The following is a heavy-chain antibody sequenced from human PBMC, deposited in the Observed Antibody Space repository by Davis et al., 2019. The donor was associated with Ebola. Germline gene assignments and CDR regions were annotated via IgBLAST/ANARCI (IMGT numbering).Heavy chain of an antibody. CDR1: GGSVSSGSYY. J-gene: IGHJ6*02. V-gene: IGHV4-61*01. CDR3: ARESVDYGDYYYYGMDV. D-gene: IGHD4-17*01. Sequence: PSETLSLTCTVSGGSVSSGSYYWSWIRQPPGKGLEWIGYIYYSGSTNYNPSLKSRVTISVDTSKNQFSLKLSSVTAADTAVYYCARESVDYGDYYYYGMDVWGQGTTVTVSS. CDR2: IYYSGST.